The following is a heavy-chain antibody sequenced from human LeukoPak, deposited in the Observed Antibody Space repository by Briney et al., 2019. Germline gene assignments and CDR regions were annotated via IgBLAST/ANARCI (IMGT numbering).Heavy chain of an antibody. D-gene: IGHD2-21*02. Sequence: ASVKVSCKASGYTFTSYYMHWVRQAPGQGLEWMGIINPSGGSTSYAQKFQGRVTMTRDTSTSTVYMELSSLRSEDTAVYYCARGYCGGDCYYNYYGMDVWGQGTTVTVSS. CDR3: ARGYCGGDCYYNYYGMDV. V-gene: IGHV1-46*01. CDR2: INPSGGST. CDR1: GYTFTSYY. J-gene: IGHJ6*02.